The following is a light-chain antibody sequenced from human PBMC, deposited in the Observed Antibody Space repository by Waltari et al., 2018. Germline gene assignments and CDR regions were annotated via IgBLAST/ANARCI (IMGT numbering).Light chain of an antibody. CDR2: STN. V-gene: IGLV8-61*01. Sequence: QTVVTQAPSFSVSPGGTVTLTCGLSSGSVSTRPYPSWYQQTPGQAPRTLNLSTNPWFFWVPDRFSGSILGNKAALTITGAQADDESDYYCVLYMGSGVLVFGGGTKLTVL. CDR1: SGSVSTRPY. CDR3: VLYMGSGVLV. J-gene: IGLJ3*02.